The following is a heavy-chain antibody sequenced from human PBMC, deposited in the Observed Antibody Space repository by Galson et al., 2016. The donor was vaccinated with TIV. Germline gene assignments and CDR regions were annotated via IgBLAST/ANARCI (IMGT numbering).Heavy chain of an antibody. CDR3: AQLVRKCGMTRCYGDHVDY. Sequence: SVKVSCKASGHTFTSYDMNWVRQAPGQGLEWMGWMNPNSGNTGYTQKFQGRVTMTRDTSVSTAYMELTNLRSEDTAVYFFAQLVRKCGMTRCYGDHVDYWGQGTLVTVSS. V-gene: IGHV1-8*01. CDR1: GHTFTSYD. D-gene: IGHD2-2*01. CDR2: MNPNSGNT. J-gene: IGHJ4*02.